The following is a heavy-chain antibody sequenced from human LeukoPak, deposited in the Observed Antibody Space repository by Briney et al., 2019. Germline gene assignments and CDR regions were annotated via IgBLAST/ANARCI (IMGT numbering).Heavy chain of an antibody. CDR3: ARRSGSYWYFDL. CDR1: GGSISSNY. D-gene: IGHD1-26*01. Sequence: SETLSLTCTVSGGSISSNYWNWIRQPPGKELEWVGHIHYSGSTNYNPSLKSRVTISLDTSKNQFSLKLSSVTAADTAVYYCARRSGSYWYFDLWGRGTLVTVSS. J-gene: IGHJ2*01. CDR2: IHYSGST. V-gene: IGHV4-59*08.